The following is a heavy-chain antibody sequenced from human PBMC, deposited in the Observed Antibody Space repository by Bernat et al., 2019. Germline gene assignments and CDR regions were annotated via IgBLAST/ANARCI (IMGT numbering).Heavy chain of an antibody. Sequence: QVQLVESGGGVVQPGGSLGLSCAASGFRFSDYAMHWVRQAPCKGLEWVAVIASQGGNKYHADSVKGRFTISRDNSKNTLYLKMNNLRPEDTAVYYCARNWGSIDFWGQGTLVTVSS. V-gene: IGHV3-30-3*01. D-gene: IGHD7-27*01. CDR2: IASQGGNK. CDR3: ARNWGSIDF. CDR1: GFRFSDYA. J-gene: IGHJ4*02.